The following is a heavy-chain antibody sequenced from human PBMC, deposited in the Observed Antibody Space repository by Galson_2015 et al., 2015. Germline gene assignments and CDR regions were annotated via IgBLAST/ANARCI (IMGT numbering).Heavy chain of an antibody. CDR3: ARIFGDDGLFFDY. D-gene: IGHD4-17*01. J-gene: IGHJ4*02. CDR1: GFTVISHY. Sequence: SLRLSCAASGFTVISHYMSWVRQAPGKGLEWVSVIYSGGSTFYADSVKGRFTITRENSKNTLSLQMNSLRDEDTAVYYCARIFGDDGLFFDYWGQGTPVTVSS. CDR2: IYSGGST. V-gene: IGHV3-53*01.